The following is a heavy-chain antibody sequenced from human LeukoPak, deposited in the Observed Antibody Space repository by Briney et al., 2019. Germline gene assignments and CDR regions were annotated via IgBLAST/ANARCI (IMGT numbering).Heavy chain of an antibody. V-gene: IGHV4-4*07. J-gene: IGHJ4*02. CDR1: GGSISSYY. CDR2: IYTSGST. Sequence: SETLSLTCTVSGGSISSYYWSWIRQPAGKGLEWIRRIYTSGSTNYNPSLKSRVTMSVDTSKNQFSLKLSSVTAADTAVYYCARHCSGGSCYPLFDYWGQGTLVTVSS. D-gene: IGHD2-15*01. CDR3: ARHCSGGSCYPLFDY.